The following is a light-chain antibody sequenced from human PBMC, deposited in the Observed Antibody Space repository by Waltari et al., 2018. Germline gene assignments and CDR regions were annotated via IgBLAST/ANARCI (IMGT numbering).Light chain of an antibody. CDR1: QSVRSS. V-gene: IGKV3D-15*01. Sequence: EVVMTQSPATLAVSPGERATLSCRASQSVRSSLAWYQQKPGQAPRLLLYGASTRATGIPDRLSGSGSGTEFTLTINSLQSEDFAIYYCQQYNNWPPYTFGQGTKLEIK. CDR3: QQYNNWPPYT. CDR2: GAS. J-gene: IGKJ2*01.